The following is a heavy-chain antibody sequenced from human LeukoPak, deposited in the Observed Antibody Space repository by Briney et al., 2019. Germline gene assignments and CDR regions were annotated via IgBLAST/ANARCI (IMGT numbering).Heavy chain of an antibody. CDR2: IYYSGRT. V-gene: IGHV4-59*01. J-gene: IGHJ3*02. D-gene: IGHD3-22*01. Sequence: SETLSLTSTVSGVSITTYYWSWIPQPPGKGLEWIGSIYYSGRTNYNPSPKTRVTISVDTSKNQFSLKLSSVTAADTALYYCARAARESMYYYDSSGYRYAFDIWGQGTMVTVSS. CDR3: ARAARESMYYYDSSGYRYAFDI. CDR1: GVSITTYY.